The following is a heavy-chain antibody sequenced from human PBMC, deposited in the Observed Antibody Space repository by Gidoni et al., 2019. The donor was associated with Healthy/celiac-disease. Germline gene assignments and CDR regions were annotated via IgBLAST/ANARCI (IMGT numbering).Heavy chain of an antibody. CDR3: AKHPGMWLVLFDY. CDR2: ISGSGGST. V-gene: IGHV3-23*01. J-gene: IGHJ4*02. Sequence: EVQLLESGGVFLQPGGSLRLSCPASGFTFSSYAMSWVRQAPGKGLEWVSAISGSGGSTYYADSVKGRFTISRDNSKNTLYLQMNSLRAEDTAVYYCAKHPGMWLVLFDYWGQGTLVTVSS. D-gene: IGHD6-19*01. CDR1: GFTFSSYA.